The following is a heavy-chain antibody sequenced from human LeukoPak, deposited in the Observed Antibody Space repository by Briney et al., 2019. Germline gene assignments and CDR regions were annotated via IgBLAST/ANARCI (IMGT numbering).Heavy chain of an antibody. CDR3: ARDVWGDRDNYFDC. CDR1: GFTFSSYA. J-gene: IGHJ4*02. D-gene: IGHD2-21*01. CDR2: INSNGRST. Sequence: GGSLRLSCAASGFTFSSYAMHWVRQAPGKGLVWVSRINSNGRSTSYADSVKGRFTISRDNAKNTLYLQMNNLRVEDTAVYYCARDVWGDRDNYFDCWGQGTLVTVSS. V-gene: IGHV3-74*01.